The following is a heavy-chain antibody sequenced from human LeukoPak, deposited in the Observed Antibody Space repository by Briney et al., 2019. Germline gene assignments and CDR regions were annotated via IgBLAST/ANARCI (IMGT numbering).Heavy chain of an antibody. D-gene: IGHD2-21*02. J-gene: IGHJ6*03. Sequence: GGSLRLSCAASGFTFSSYGMHWVRQAPGKGLEWVAVIWYDGSNKYYADSVKGRFTISRDNSKNTLYLQMNSLRAEDTAVYYCARVAVTPILYYYYYYMDVWGKGTTVTVSS. CDR1: GFTFSSYG. CDR2: IWYDGSNK. V-gene: IGHV3-33*01. CDR3: ARVAVTPILYYYYYYMDV.